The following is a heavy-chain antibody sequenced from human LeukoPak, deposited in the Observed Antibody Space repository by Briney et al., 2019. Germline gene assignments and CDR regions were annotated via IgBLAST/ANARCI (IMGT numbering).Heavy chain of an antibody. V-gene: IGHV3-7*01. CDR1: GFTFSSYW. CDR3: ARFIRAMDFDY. D-gene: IGHD3-16*01. CDR2: IKQDGSEK. Sequence: GGSLRLSCAAFGFTFSSYWMSWVRQAPGKGLEWVANIKQDGSEKYYVDSVKGRFTISRDNAKNSLYLQMNSLRAEDTAVYYCARFIRAMDFDYWGQGTLVTVSS. J-gene: IGHJ4*02.